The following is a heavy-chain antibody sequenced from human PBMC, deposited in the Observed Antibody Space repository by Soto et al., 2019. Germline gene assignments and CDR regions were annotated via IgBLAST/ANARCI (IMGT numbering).Heavy chain of an antibody. CDR1: GGSFSGYY. CDR3: ARGQVGCSSTSCYIPYYYYGMDV. D-gene: IGHD2-2*02. Sequence: SETLSLTCAVYGGSFSGYYWSWIRQPPGKGLEWIGEINHSGSTNYNPSLKSRVTISVDTSKNQFPLKLSSVTAADTAVYYCARGQVGCSSTSCYIPYYYYGMDVWGQGTTVTVSS. J-gene: IGHJ6*02. CDR2: INHSGST. V-gene: IGHV4-34*01.